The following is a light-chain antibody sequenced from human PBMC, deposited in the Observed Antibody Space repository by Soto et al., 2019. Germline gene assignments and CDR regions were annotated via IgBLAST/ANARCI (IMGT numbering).Light chain of an antibody. J-gene: IGKJ1*01. CDR3: QQYNNWPPT. CDR2: GAS. V-gene: IGKV3-15*01. Sequence: EMVMTQSPATLSVSPGERATLSCRASQSVSSKLAWYQQKPGQAPRPLIYGASTRATGIPARFSGSGSGTDFTLTISSLQSEDFALYYCQQYNNWPPTFGQGTKVDI. CDR1: QSVSSK.